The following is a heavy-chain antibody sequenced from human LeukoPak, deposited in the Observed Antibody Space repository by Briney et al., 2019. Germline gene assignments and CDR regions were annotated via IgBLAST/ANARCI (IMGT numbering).Heavy chain of an antibody. CDR1: GFTLSIYW. J-gene: IGHJ5*02. CDR3: ARGGES. V-gene: IGHV3-7*01. CDR2: IKQDGTEK. Sequence: TGGSLRLSCAASGFTLSIYWMNWVRQAPGKGLEWVANIKQDGTEKYYVDSVKGRFTISRDNAKNSLYLQMNSLRAEDTAVYYCARGGESWGQGTLVTVSS. D-gene: IGHD3-16*01.